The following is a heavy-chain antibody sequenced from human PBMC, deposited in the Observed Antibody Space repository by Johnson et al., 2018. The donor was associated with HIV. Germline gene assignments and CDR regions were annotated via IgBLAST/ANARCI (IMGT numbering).Heavy chain of an antibody. D-gene: IGHD3-22*01. CDR2: LSWHSGSI. V-gene: IGHV3-9*01. CDR1: GFTFDDYA. CDR3: AKVYYDSSGYGAFDI. J-gene: IGHJ3*02. Sequence: QLVEFGGGLVQPGGSLRLSCAASGFTFDDYAMHWVRQAPGKGLEWVSGLSWHSGSIGYADSVKGRFTISRDNAKNSLYLQMNSLRAEDTALYYCAKVYYDSSGYGAFDIWGQGTMVTVSS.